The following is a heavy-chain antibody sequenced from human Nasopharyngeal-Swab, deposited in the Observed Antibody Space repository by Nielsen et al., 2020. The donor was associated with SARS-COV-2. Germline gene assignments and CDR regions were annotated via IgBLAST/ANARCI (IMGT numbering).Heavy chain of an antibody. J-gene: IGHJ4*02. CDR1: GFAFENYA. V-gene: IGHV3-9*01. CDR2: ITWNSGNK. Sequence: SLKISCAASGFAFENYAMHRVRQPPGKGLEWVSGITWNSGNKGYAESVQGRFTISRDNAKNSLYLQMNSLRAEDTALYYCAKARRTDTYGYECFDSWGQGTLVTVSS. D-gene: IGHD5-18*01. CDR3: AKARRTDTYGYECFDS.